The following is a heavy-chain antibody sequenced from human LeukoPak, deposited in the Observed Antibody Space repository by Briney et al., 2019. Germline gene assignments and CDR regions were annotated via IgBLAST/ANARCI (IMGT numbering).Heavy chain of an antibody. CDR3: ARVREPSGYARWVVAASRYYYYMDV. V-gene: IGHV3-48*01. CDR1: GFTFSSYS. J-gene: IGHJ6*03. D-gene: IGHD2-15*01. Sequence: GGSLRLSCAASGFTFSSYSMNWVRQAPGKGLEWVSYISSSSSTIYYADSVKGRFTISRDNAKNSLYLQMNSLRAEDTAVYYCARVREPSGYARWVVAASRYYYYMDVWGKGTTVTVSS. CDR2: ISSSSSTI.